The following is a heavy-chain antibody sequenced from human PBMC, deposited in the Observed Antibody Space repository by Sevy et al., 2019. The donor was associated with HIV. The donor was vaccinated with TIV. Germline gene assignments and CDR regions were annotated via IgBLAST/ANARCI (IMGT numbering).Heavy chain of an antibody. Sequence: GEFLKISCAASRFTFSDYYMSLIRPAPGKGLEWVSYISSGGTTRYYADSLKGRITISKENAKNSLYLLRNSLRAEYTAVYYCASVRYNYGSYDFDYWGQGTMVTVSS. D-gene: IGHD1-1*01. V-gene: IGHV3-11*01. CDR2: ISSGGTTR. CDR3: ASVRYNYGSYDFDY. J-gene: IGHJ4*03. CDR1: RFTFSDYY.